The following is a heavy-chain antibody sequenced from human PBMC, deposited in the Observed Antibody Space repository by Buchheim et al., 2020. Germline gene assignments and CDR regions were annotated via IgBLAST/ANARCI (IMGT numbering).Heavy chain of an antibody. CDR3: ARGGSYEKPAFDY. CDR1: GFTFSSYG. J-gene: IGHJ4*02. D-gene: IGHD3-16*01. V-gene: IGHV3-33*01. CDR2: IWYDGSNK. Sequence: QVQLVESGGGVVQPGRSLRLSCAASGFTFSSYGMHWVRQAPGKGLEWVAVIWYDGSNKYYADSVKGRFTISRDNSKNTLYLQMNGLRAEDTAVYYCARGGSYEKPAFDYWGQGTL.